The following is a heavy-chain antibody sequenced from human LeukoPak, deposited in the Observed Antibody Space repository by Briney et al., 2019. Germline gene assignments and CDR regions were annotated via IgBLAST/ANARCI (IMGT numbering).Heavy chain of an antibody. V-gene: IGHV3-74*01. CDR1: GFTFSSYW. CDR3: AKGYYGSGSYGWFDY. J-gene: IGHJ4*02. CDR2: INSDGSST. D-gene: IGHD3-10*01. Sequence: SGGSLRLSCAASGFTFSSYWMHWVRQAPGKGLVWVSRINSDGSSTSYADSVKGRFTISRDNSKNTLFLHMNSLRAEDTAVYSCAKGYYGSGSYGWFDYWGQGTLVTVSS.